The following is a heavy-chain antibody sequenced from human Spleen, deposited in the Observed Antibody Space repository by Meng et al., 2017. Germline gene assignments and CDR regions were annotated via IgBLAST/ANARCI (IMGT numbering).Heavy chain of an antibody. V-gene: IGHV3-20*04. CDR2: INWNGGST. CDR1: GFTFDDYG. J-gene: IGHJ4*02. CDR3: AKHGMGLYSSGWFDY. Sequence: GESLKISCAASGFTFDDYGMSWVRQTPGKGLEWVSGINWNGGSTGYADSVKGRFTMSRDNAKKSLYLQMSSLRVEDTALYYCAKHGMGLYSSGWFDYWGQGTLVTVSS. D-gene: IGHD6-19*01.